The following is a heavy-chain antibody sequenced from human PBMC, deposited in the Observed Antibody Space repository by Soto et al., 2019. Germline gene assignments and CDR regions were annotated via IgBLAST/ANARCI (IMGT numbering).Heavy chain of an antibody. CDR1: GGTFSSYA. CDR2: IIPIFGTA. D-gene: IGHD1-7*01. CDR3: ARVRNWNLFWSDP. Sequence: SVKVSCKASGGTFSSYAISWVRQAPGQGLEWMGGIIPIFGTANYAQKFQGRVTITADESTSTAYMELSSLRSEDTAVYYCARVRNWNLFWSDPWGQGTLVTVSS. J-gene: IGHJ5*02. V-gene: IGHV1-69*13.